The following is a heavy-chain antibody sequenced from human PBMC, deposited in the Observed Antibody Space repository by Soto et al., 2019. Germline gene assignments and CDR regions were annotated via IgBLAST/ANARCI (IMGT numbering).Heavy chain of an antibody. CDR3: AREDTAMVAGPFDY. CDR1: GGTFSSYA. CDR2: IIPIFGTA. J-gene: IGHJ4*02. D-gene: IGHD5-18*01. Sequence: SVKVSCKASGGTFSSYAISWVRQAPGQGLEWMGGIIPIFGTANYAQKFQGRVTITADESTSTAYMELSSLRSEDTAVYYCAREDTAMVAGPFDYWGQGTLVTVSS. V-gene: IGHV1-69*13.